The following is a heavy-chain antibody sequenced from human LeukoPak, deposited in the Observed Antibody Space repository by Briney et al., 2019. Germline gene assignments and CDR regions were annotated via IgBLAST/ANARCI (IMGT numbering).Heavy chain of an antibody. D-gene: IGHD3-10*01. V-gene: IGHV1-2*02. CDR3: ARTMVREDAFDI. Sequence: AAVKVSCKASGYTFTSYGISWVRQAPGQGLEWMGWINPNSGGTNYAQKFQGRVTMTRVTSISTAYMELSRLRSDDTAVYYCARTMVREDAFDIWGQGTMVTVSS. CDR1: GYTFTSYG. J-gene: IGHJ3*02. CDR2: INPNSGGT.